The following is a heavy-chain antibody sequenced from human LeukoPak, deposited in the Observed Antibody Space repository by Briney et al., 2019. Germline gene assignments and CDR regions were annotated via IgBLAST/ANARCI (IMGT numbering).Heavy chain of an antibody. J-gene: IGHJ3*02. CDR2: INSDGSST. Sequence: GGSLRLSCAAVGFTFSSYWMHCVRQAPGKGLVWVSRINSDGSSTSYADSVRGRSTISRDNAKNTLYLQMNSLRAEDTAVYYCARDRSGSSGWYTTSDAFDIWGQGTMVTVSS. CDR3: ARDRSGSSGWYTTSDAFDI. CDR1: GFTFSSYW. D-gene: IGHD6-19*01. V-gene: IGHV3-74*01.